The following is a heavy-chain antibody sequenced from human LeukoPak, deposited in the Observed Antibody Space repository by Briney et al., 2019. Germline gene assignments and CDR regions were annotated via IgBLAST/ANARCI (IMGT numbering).Heavy chain of an antibody. J-gene: IGHJ5*02. D-gene: IGHD1-7*01. V-gene: IGHV4-39*07. CDR3: ARGGRNWNFKGGFDP. CDR1: GRSISSSSYY. CDR2: IYYSGST. Sequence: SDTLSHTCTVSGRSISSSSYYWGWIRQPPGKGLEWMGSIYYSGSTYYNPSLKSRVTISVDTSKNQFSLKLSSVTAADTAVYYCARGGRNWNFKGGFDPWGQGTLVTVSS.